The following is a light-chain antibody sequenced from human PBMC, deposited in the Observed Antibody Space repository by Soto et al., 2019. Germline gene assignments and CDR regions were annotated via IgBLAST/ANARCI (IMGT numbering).Light chain of an antibody. Sequence: EIVLTQSPGTLPLSPGERATLFCRASQSVSSYYLAWYQQKPGQAPRLLIYGASSRATGIPDRFSGSGYGTDFTLTISRLEPEDFAVYYCHQYGSSPQPITFGQGTRLEIK. J-gene: IGKJ5*01. CDR2: GAS. CDR3: HQYGSSPQPIT. V-gene: IGKV3-20*01. CDR1: QSVSSYY.